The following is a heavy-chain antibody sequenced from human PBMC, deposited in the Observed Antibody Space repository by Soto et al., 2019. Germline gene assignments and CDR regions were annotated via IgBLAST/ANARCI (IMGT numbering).Heavy chain of an antibody. D-gene: IGHD1-26*01. J-gene: IGHJ4*02. CDR3: AKQQMGVIRALDY. Sequence: EVQILQSGGGLEQPGGSLRLSCAASGFTFSNYAMSWIRQAPGKGLEWVSTIRETGNTYYADSVRGRFATSRDNSDNTLYLQMSSMRAEDTAVYYCAKQQMGVIRALDYWGQGTLVTVSS. CDR2: IRETGNT. CDR1: GFTFSNYA. V-gene: IGHV3-23*01.